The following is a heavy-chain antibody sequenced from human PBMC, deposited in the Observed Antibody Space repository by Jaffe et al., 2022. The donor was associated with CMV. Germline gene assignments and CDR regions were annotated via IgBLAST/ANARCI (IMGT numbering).Heavy chain of an antibody. CDR2: IWYDGSNK. V-gene: IGHV3-33*01. CDR3: ARDGSPGIAVAGTEGYYGMDV. D-gene: IGHD6-19*01. Sequence: QVQLVESGGGVVQPGRSLRLSCAASGFTFSSYGMHWVRQAPGKGLEWVAVIWYDGSNKYYADSVKGRFTISRDNSKNTLYLQMNSLRAEDTAVYYCARDGSPGIAVAGTEGYYGMDVWGQGTTVTVSS. J-gene: IGHJ6*02. CDR1: GFTFSSYG.